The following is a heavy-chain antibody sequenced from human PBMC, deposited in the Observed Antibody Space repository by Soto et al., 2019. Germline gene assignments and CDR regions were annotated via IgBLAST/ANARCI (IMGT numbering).Heavy chain of an antibody. CDR1: GFNFNDYA. D-gene: IGHD3-22*01. V-gene: IGHV3-30*03. Sequence: GGSLRLSCATSGFNFNDYAMYWVRQAPGQGLEWVAIISSDGHHQFYLDNLRGRFTVSRDNSKNTLYLQMNSLRPEDTAVYYCSRGTYYPQSSGLHADYWGPGTVVTVSS. CDR3: SRGTYYPQSSGLHADY. J-gene: IGHJ4*02. CDR2: ISSDGHHQ.